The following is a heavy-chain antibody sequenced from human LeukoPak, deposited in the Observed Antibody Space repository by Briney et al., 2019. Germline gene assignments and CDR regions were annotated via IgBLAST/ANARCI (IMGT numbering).Heavy chain of an antibody. CDR3: TRAYDSSGYYRYFDY. CDR2: IRSKAYGGTT. J-gene: IGHJ4*02. V-gene: IGHV3-49*04. D-gene: IGHD3-22*01. Sequence: GGSLRLSCTASGFTFGDYAMSWVRQAPGKGLEWVGFIRSKAYGGTTGYAASVKGRFTISRDDSKSIAYLQMNSLKTEDTAVYYCTRAYDSSGYYRYFDYWGQGTLVTVSS. CDR1: GFTFGDYA.